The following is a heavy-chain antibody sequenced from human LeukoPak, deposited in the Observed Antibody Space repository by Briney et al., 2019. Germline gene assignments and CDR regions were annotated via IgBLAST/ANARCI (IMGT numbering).Heavy chain of an antibody. J-gene: IGHJ4*02. Sequence: GGSLRLSCAASGFTFSSYEMNWVRQAPGKGLEWVSYISSSGSTIYYADSVKGRFTISRDNAKNSLYLQMNSLRAEDTAVYYCAKDHTVGATFGVYFDYWGQGTLVTVSS. V-gene: IGHV3-48*03. CDR2: ISSSGSTI. D-gene: IGHD1-26*01. CDR3: AKDHTVGATFGVYFDY. CDR1: GFTFSSYE.